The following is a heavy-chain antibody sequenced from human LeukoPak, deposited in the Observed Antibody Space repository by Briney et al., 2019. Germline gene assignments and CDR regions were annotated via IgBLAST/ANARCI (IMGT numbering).Heavy chain of an antibody. CDR3: ARDARYYDILTGYFDY. D-gene: IGHD3-9*01. J-gene: IGHJ4*02. V-gene: IGHV3-48*03. CDR2: ISGSGSTI. Sequence: GGSLRLSCAASRFTFSSYEMNWVRQAPGKGLEWVSYISGSGSTIYYADSVKGRFTISRDNAKNSLYLQMNSLRAEDTAVYYCARDARYYDILTGYFDYWGQGTLVTVSS. CDR1: RFTFSSYE.